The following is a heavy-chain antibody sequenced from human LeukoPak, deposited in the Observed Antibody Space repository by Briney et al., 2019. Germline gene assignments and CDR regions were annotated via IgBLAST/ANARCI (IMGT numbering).Heavy chain of an antibody. CDR3: ARVGGSGWYRGWFDP. V-gene: IGHV1-3*01. Sequence: ASVTVSCKASGYTFTSYAMHWVRQAPGQRLEWMGWINAGNGNTKYSQKFQGRVTITRDASASTAYMELSSLRSEDTAVYYCARVGGSGWYRGWFDPWGQGTLVTVSS. CDR2: INAGNGNT. CDR1: GYTFTSYA. J-gene: IGHJ5*02. D-gene: IGHD6-19*01.